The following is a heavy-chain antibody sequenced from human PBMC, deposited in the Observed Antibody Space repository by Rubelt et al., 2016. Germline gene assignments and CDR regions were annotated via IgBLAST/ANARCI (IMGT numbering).Heavy chain of an antibody. V-gene: IGHV1-69*04. CDR1: GGTFSSYA. CDR3: ARPLPVYYSGMDV. J-gene: IGHJ6*02. Sequence: QVQLVQSGAEVKKPGSSVKVSCKASGGTFSSYAISWVRQAPGQGLEWMGRIIPILGIANYAQKLQGRVTITADKSTSTAYMEWSSLRAEDTAVSYCARPLPVYYSGMDVWGQGTTVTVSS. CDR2: IIPILGIA.